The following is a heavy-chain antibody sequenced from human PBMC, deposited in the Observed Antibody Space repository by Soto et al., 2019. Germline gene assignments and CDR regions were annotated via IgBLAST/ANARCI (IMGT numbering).Heavy chain of an antibody. CDR2: ISYDGSNK. V-gene: IGHV3-30-3*01. CDR3: ARCDDYGDYIASPGYYYGMDV. J-gene: IGHJ6*02. CDR1: GFTFSSYA. D-gene: IGHD4-17*01. Sequence: GGSLRLSCAASGFTFSSYAMHWVRQAPGKGLEWVAVISYDGSNKYYADSVKGRFTISRDNSKNTLYLQMNSLRAEDTAVYYCARCDDYGDYIASPGYYYGMDVWGQGTTVTVSS.